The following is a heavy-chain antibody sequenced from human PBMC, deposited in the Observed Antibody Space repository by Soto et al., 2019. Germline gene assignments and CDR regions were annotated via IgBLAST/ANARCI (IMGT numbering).Heavy chain of an antibody. CDR1: GGSISSGGYY. CDR2: IYNSAST. D-gene: IGHD2-15*01. Sequence: QVQLQESGPGLLKPSQTLSLTCTVSGGSISSGGYYWSWIRQHTGKGLEWLGYIYNSASTYYNPSLKSRVTISVDTSKYQFSLKLTSVTAADTAVYYCARDVYCSGGSCGEYFDYWGQGALVTVSS. J-gene: IGHJ4*02. V-gene: IGHV4-31*03. CDR3: ARDVYCSGGSCGEYFDY.